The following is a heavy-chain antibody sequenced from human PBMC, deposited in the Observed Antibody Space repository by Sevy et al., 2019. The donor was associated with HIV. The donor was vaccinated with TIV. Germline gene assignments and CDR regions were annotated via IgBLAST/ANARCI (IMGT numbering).Heavy chain of an antibody. V-gene: IGHV3-30*02. J-gene: IGHJ6*02. Sequence: GGSLRLSCAASGFTFSSYGMHWVRQAPGKGLEWVAFIRFDGSKTYYADSVKGRFTISRDNSKNRLYLQMNSLRAEDTALYYCVKEKYYYDGSGYGNYGMDVWGQGITVTVSS. CDR2: IRFDGSKT. CDR1: GFTFSSYG. CDR3: VKEKYYYDGSGYGNYGMDV. D-gene: IGHD3-22*01.